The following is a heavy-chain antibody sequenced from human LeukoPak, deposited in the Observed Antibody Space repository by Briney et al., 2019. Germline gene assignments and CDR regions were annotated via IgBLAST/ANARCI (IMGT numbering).Heavy chain of an antibody. J-gene: IGHJ4*02. CDR1: GGSFSSSSYY. Sequence: SETLSLTCTVSGGSFSSSSYYWGWIRQPPGKGLEWIGSIYYSGSTYYNPSLKSRVTISVDTSKNQFSLKLSSVTAADTAVYYCARRYYYDSSGPAGGFDYWGQGTLVTVSS. CDR3: ARRYYYDSSGPAGGFDY. CDR2: IYYSGST. V-gene: IGHV4-39*01. D-gene: IGHD3-22*01.